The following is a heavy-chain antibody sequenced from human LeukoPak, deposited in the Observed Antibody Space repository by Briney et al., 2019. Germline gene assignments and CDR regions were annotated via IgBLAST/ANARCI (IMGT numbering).Heavy chain of an antibody. J-gene: IGHJ6*02. CDR1: GFTFSSYS. CDR2: VNSDGSIT. D-gene: IGHD3-16*01. CDR3: SRAGLPYGMDV. Sequence: GGSLRLSCAASGFTFSSYSMRWVRQAPGKGLVWVSRVNSDGSITTYADSVKGRFTISRDNAKNTLYLQMNSLRAEDTAVYYCSRAGLPYGMDVWGQGTTVTVSS. V-gene: IGHV3-74*01.